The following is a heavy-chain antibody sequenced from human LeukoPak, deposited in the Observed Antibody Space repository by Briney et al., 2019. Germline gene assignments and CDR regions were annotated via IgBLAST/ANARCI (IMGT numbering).Heavy chain of an antibody. J-gene: IGHJ5*01. D-gene: IGHD4-17*01. CDR1: GDSVSGTNYY. Sequence: SETLSLTCVVSGDSVSGTNYYWGWIRQPPGKGLEWIGTTHYSGNTYYNPSLKSRVTISLDTSKNQFSLRLNSVTAADTAVYYCAREGAYRTYGDYSPFDFWGQGTLVTVSS. CDR2: THYSGNT. V-gene: IGHV4-39*07. CDR3: AREGAYRTYGDYSPFDF.